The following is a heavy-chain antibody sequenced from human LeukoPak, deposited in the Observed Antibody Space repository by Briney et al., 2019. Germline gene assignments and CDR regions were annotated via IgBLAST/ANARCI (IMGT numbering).Heavy chain of an antibody. Sequence: PGGSLRLSCAASGFTFSSYAMSWVRQAPGKGLEWVSAISGSGGSTCYADSVKGRFTISRDNSKNTLYLQMNSLRAEDTAVYYCAKGTDILTGYYFDYWGQGALVTVSS. CDR2: ISGSGGST. D-gene: IGHD3-9*01. CDR3: AKGTDILTGYYFDY. CDR1: GFTFSSYA. J-gene: IGHJ4*02. V-gene: IGHV3-23*01.